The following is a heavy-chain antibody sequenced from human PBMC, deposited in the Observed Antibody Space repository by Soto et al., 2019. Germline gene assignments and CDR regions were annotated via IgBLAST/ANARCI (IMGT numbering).Heavy chain of an antibody. Sequence: VKVSCKASGGTFSSYAISWVRQAPGQGLEWMGGIIPIFGTANYAQKFQGRVTITADESTSTAYMELSSLRSEDTAVYYCARGPIVEYSSSPPPFDYWGQGTLVTVSS. J-gene: IGHJ4*02. CDR3: ARGPIVEYSSSPPPFDY. V-gene: IGHV1-69*13. CDR2: IIPIFGTA. CDR1: GGTFSSYA. D-gene: IGHD6-6*01.